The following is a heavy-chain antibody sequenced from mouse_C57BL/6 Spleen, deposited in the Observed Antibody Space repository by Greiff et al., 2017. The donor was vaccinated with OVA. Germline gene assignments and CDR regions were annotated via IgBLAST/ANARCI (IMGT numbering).Heavy chain of an antibody. Sequence: QVQLQQSGAELVRPGASVTLSCKASGYTFTDYEMPWVKQTPVHGLEWIGDIDTETGGTAYKQKFKGRAILTADKAASTAYMELRSLTAEDSAVYYCHYDARSWGQGATLTVSS. CDR2: IDTETGGT. D-gene: IGHD2-4*01. CDR3: HYDARS. CDR1: GYTFTDYE. V-gene: IGHV1-15*01. J-gene: IGHJ2*01.